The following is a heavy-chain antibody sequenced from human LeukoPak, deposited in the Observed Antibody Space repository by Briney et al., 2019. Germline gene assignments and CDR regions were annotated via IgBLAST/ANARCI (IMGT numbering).Heavy chain of an antibody. Sequence: SETLSLTCTVSGGSISGTTSYWGWIRQPPGKGLQWIGSIYYSGNTYYNPSLKSRVTISVDTSKNQFSLTLNSVTAADTAVYYCATLLSAPRDYWGQGTLVAVSS. J-gene: IGHJ4*02. CDR3: ATLLSAPRDY. V-gene: IGHV4-39*01. CDR2: IYYSGNT. D-gene: IGHD3-10*01. CDR1: GGSISGTTSY.